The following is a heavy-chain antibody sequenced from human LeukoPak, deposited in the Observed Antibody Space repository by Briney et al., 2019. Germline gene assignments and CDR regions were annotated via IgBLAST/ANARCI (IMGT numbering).Heavy chain of an antibody. CDR3: ARRGSSGWYGTFYRDV. Sequence: GESLKISCKGSGYSFTSYWIGWVRQMPGKVLEWMGTIYPGDSDTRYSPSFQGQVTISADKSISTAYLHWSSLKASDTAMYYCARRGSSGWYGTFYRDVWGKGTRSPSP. J-gene: IGHJ6*03. CDR2: IYPGDSDT. V-gene: IGHV5-51*01. CDR1: GYSFTSYW. D-gene: IGHD6-19*01.